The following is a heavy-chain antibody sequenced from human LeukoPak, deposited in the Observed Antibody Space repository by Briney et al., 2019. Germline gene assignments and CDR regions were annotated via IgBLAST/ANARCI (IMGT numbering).Heavy chain of an antibody. CDR2: ISGSGGST. D-gene: IGHD2/OR15-2a*01. CDR3: AKARLQVIGYFQH. V-gene: IGHV3-23*01. J-gene: IGHJ1*01. CDR1: GFTFSSYA. Sequence: PGGSLRLSCAASGFTFSSYAMSWVRQAPGKGLEWVSAISGSGGSTYYADSVKGRSTISRDNSKNTLYLQMNSLRAEDTAVYYCAKARLQVIGYFQHWGQGTLVTVSS.